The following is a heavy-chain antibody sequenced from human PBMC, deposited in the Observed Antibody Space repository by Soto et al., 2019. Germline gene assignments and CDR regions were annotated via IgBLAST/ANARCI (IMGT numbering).Heavy chain of an antibody. V-gene: IGHV1-3*01. D-gene: IGHD4-17*01. Sequence: VKVSCKASGYTFTSYAMHWVRQAPGQRLEWMGWINAGNGNTKYSQKFQGRVTITRDTSASTAYMELSSLRSEDTAVYYCARMSYGDYWFDPWGQGTLVTVSS. CDR1: GYTFTSYA. J-gene: IGHJ5*02. CDR3: ARMSYGDYWFDP. CDR2: INAGNGNT.